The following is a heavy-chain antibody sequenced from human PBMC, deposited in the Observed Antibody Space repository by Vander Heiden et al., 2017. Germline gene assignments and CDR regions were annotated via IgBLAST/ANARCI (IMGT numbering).Heavy chain of an antibody. Sequence: QVQLQQWGAGLLKPSETLSLTCALYGGSFSGYYWNWIRQPPGKGLEWIGEISHSGSTKYNPSLKSRVTISVDTSKNQFSLKLSSVTAADTAVYYCARGRGIMVGPKYYFDYWGQGTLVTVSS. V-gene: IGHV4-34*01. D-gene: IGHD2-15*01. CDR3: ARGRGIMVGPKYYFDY. CDR2: ISHSGST. J-gene: IGHJ4*02. CDR1: GGSFSGYY.